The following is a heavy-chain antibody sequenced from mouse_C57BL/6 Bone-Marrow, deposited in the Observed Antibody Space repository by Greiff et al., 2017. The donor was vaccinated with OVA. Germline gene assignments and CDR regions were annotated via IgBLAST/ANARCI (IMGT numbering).Heavy chain of an antibody. Sequence: QVQLQQPGAELVRPGTSVKLSCKASGYTFTSYWMHWVKQRPGQGLEWIGVIDPSDSYTNYNQKFKGKATLTVDTSSSTAYMQLSSLTSEDSAVYYCATGTWGQGTTLTVSS. CDR2: IDPSDSYT. V-gene: IGHV1-59*01. J-gene: IGHJ2*01. CDR1: GYTFTSYW. CDR3: ATGT. D-gene: IGHD1-1*01.